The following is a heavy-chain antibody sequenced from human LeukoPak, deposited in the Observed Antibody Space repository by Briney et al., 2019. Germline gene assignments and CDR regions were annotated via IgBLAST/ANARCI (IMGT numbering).Heavy chain of an antibody. Sequence: SETLSLTCAVYGGSFSGYYWSWIRQPPGKRLEWIGEINHSGSTNYNPSLKSRVTISVDTSKNQFSLKLSSVTAADTAVYYCARLHFGYCSSTSCGYWGQGTLVTVSS. J-gene: IGHJ4*02. D-gene: IGHD2-2*03. CDR2: INHSGST. CDR3: ARLHFGYCSSTSCGY. V-gene: IGHV4-34*01. CDR1: GGSFSGYY.